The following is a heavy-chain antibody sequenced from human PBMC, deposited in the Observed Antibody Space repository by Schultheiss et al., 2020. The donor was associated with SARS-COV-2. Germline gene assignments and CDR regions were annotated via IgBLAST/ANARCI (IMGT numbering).Heavy chain of an antibody. D-gene: IGHD6-13*01. CDR3: ARGPSSWYHYYYYYMDV. Sequence: SETLSLTCTVSGGSISSYYWSWIRQPPGKGLEWIGYIYYSGSTNYNPSLKSRVTISVDTSKNQFSLKLSSVTAADTAVYYCARGPSSWYHYYYYYMDVWGKGTTVTVSS. V-gene: IGHV4-59*12. J-gene: IGHJ6*03. CDR1: GGSISSYY. CDR2: IYYSGST.